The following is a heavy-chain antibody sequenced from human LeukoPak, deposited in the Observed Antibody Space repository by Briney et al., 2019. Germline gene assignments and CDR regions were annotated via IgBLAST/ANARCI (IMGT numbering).Heavy chain of an antibody. CDR2: IYYTGST. CDR3: ARVGKHDDGSSYRELYK. Sequence: SETLSLTCTVSGGSISSYYWSWIRQPPGKGLEWIGYIYYTGSTNYNPSLESRVTISVDTSKNQFSLKLSSVTAADTAVYFCARVGKHDDGSSYRELYKWGQGTLVTVSS. V-gene: IGHV4-59*08. D-gene: IGHD3-22*01. CDR1: GGSISSYY. J-gene: IGHJ4*02.